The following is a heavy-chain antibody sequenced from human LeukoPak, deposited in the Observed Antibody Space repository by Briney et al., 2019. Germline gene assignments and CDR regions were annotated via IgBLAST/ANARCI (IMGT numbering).Heavy chain of an antibody. J-gene: IGHJ4*02. CDR2: FYTSGTT. CDR1: GGSFTSDY. CDR3: ARCRHGNCDYFDY. Sequence: SETLSLTCTVSGGSFTSDYWSWIRQPAGKGLEWIERFYTSGTTNYNPSLKSRVTMSADTSKNQFSLKLRSVTAADTAVYYCARCRHGNCDYFDYWGQGTLVTVSS. V-gene: IGHV4-4*07. D-gene: IGHD1-7*01.